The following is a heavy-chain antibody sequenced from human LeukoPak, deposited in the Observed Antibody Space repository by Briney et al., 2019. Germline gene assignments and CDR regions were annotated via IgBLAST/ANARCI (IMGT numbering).Heavy chain of an antibody. CDR2: IYYSGNT. V-gene: IGHV4-39*07. D-gene: IGHD2/OR15-2a*01. CDR1: GGSISSGSYH. J-gene: IGHJ5*02. Sequence: SETLSLTCTVSGGSISSGSYHWGWIRQPPEKGLEWIGSIYYSGNTNYNPSLKSRVAISVDTSKNQLSLKLSSVTAADTAVYYCARGNSNDHLAWFGPWGQGTLVSVSS. CDR3: ARGNSNDHLAWFGP.